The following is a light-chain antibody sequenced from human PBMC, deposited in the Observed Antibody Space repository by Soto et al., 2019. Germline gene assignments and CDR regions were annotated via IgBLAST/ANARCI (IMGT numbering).Light chain of an antibody. CDR2: VNSDGSH. CDR1: SGPITYA. CDR3: QTWGTAIVV. J-gene: IGLJ2*01. V-gene: IGLV4-69*01. Sequence: QLVLTQSPSASASLGASVKLTCTLSSGPITYAIAWHQQQPEKGPRYLMKVNSDGSHNEGDGIPDRFSGSSSGAERYLTISSLQSEDEADYYCQTWGTAIVVFGGGTKLTVL.